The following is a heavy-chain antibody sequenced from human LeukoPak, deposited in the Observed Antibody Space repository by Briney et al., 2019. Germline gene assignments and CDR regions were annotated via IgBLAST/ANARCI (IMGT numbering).Heavy chain of an antibody. D-gene: IGHD5-18*01. J-gene: IGHJ3*02. CDR1: GYTLTELS. CDR3: AKDQAIQLAQYALDI. Sequence: ASVKVSCKVSGYTLTELSIHWVRQAPGKGLEWMGGFDPEDGETIYAQKFQGRVTMTEDTSTDTAYMKLSSLRSEDTAVYYCAKDQAIQLAQYALDIWGQGTMVTVSS. CDR2: FDPEDGET. V-gene: IGHV1-24*01.